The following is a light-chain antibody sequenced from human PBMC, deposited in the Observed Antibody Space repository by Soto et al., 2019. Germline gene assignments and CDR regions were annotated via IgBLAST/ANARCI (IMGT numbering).Light chain of an antibody. Sequence: QSALTQPASVSGSPGQSITISCIGTSSDVGGYNDVSWYQQHPGKAPKLMIYEVSNRPSGVSNRFSGSKSGNTASLTISGLQAEDEADYYCNSYTSSSTWVFGGGTKVTVL. CDR1: SSDVGGYND. CDR3: NSYTSSSTWV. V-gene: IGLV2-14*01. CDR2: EVS. J-gene: IGLJ3*02.